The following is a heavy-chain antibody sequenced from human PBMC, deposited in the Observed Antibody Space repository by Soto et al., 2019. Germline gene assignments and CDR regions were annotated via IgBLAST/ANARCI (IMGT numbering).Heavy chain of an antibody. Sequence: EVQLLESGGGLVQPGGSLRLSCAASGFTFSTYAMSWVRQAPGKGLEWVSTSSSSGGRTYYGDSVKGRFTSSRDNSKNTRYVLTNSLRAEDRAVYNCTKGSDRGRAPAGDFEHWCQGTLFTVSS. V-gene: IGHV3-23*01. J-gene: IGHJ4*02. D-gene: IGHD6-13*01. CDR2: SSSSGGRT. CDR1: GFTFSTYA. CDR3: TKGSDRGRAPAGDFEH.